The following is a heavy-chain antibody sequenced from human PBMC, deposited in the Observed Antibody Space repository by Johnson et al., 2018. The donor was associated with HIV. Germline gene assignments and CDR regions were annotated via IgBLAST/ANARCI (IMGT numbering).Heavy chain of an antibody. Sequence: VTLVESGGGVVRPGGSLRLSCAASGFTFDDYGMSWVRQAPEKGLEWVSGINWNGGSTGYADSVKGRFTISRDNAKNSLYLQMNSLRAEDTALYYCATGENLKWELRFVDAFDIWGQGTMVTVSS. CDR2: INWNGGST. CDR3: ATGENLKWELRFVDAFDI. V-gene: IGHV3-20*04. D-gene: IGHD1-26*01. CDR1: GFTFDDYG. J-gene: IGHJ3*02.